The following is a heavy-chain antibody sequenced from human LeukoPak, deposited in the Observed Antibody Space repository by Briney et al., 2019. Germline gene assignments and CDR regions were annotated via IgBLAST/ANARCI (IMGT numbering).Heavy chain of an antibody. CDR1: GYTLTELS. D-gene: IGHD5-24*01. V-gene: IGHV1-24*01. J-gene: IGHJ6*02. CDR2: FDPEDGET. Sequence: ASVKVPCKVSGYTLTELSMHWVRQAPGKGLEWMGGFDPEDGETIYAQKFQGRVTMTEDTSTDTAYMELSSLRSEDTAVYYCAREIATIATNYYYYGMDVWGQGTTVTVSS. CDR3: AREIATIATNYYYYGMDV.